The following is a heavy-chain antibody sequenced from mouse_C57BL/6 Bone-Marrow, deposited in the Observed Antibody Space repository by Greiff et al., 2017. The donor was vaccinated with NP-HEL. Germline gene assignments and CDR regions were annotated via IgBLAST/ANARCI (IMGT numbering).Heavy chain of an antibody. CDR2: ISDGGSYT. V-gene: IGHV5-4*01. CDR3: ARDRELGRAMDY. J-gene: IGHJ4*01. D-gene: IGHD4-1*01. CDR1: GFTFSSYA. Sequence: DVKLVESGGGLVKPGGSLKLSCAASGFTFSSYAMSWVRQTPEKRLEWVATISDGGSYTYYPDNVKGRFTISRDNAKNNLYLQMSHLKSEDTAMYYCARDRELGRAMDYWGQGTSVTVSS.